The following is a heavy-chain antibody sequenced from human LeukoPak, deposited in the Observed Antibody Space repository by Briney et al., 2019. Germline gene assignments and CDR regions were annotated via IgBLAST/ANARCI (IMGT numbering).Heavy chain of an antibody. CDR3: ATESRHDFREGYFGY. Sequence: SETLSLTCAVYGGSFGGYYWSWIRQPPGKGLEWIGEINHSGSTNYNPSLKSRVTISVDTSNNQFSLKLTSVTAADTAVYYCATESRHDFREGYFGYWGQGTLIAVPS. CDR1: GGSFGGYY. D-gene: IGHD3-3*01. CDR2: INHSGST. J-gene: IGHJ4*02. V-gene: IGHV4-34*01.